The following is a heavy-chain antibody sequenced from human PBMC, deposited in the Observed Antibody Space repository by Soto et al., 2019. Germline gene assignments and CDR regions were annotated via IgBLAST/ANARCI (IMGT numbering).Heavy chain of an antibody. CDR3: ARTYGDYDLEYYFDY. Sequence: GGSLRLSCAASGFTFSSYWMSWVRQAPGKGLEWVANIKQDGSEKYYVDSVKGRFTISRDNAKNSLYLQMNSLRAEDTAVYYCARTYGDYDLEYYFDYWGQGTLVTVSS. V-gene: IGHV3-7*05. CDR1: GFTFSSYW. D-gene: IGHD4-17*01. CDR2: IKQDGSEK. J-gene: IGHJ4*02.